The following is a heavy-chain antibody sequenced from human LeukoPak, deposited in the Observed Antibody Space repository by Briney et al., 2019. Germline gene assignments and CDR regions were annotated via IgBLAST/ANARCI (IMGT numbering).Heavy chain of an antibody. V-gene: IGHV3-11*05. CDR2: ISTSSSHT. Sequence: GGSLRLSCAASGFTFSDHYMSWIRQAPGKGLEWVSYISTSSSHTDYADSVKGRFTFSRDDAKDSLFLQMNSLRAEDTAVYYCARGHYGLDVWGQGTTVTVSS. J-gene: IGHJ6*02. CDR1: GFTFSDHY. CDR3: ARGHYGLDV.